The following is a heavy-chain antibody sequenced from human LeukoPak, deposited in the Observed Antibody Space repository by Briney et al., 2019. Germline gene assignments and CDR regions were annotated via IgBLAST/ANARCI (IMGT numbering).Heavy chain of an antibody. CDR1: GGSISSYY. CDR3: ARLDYYDSSGLIDI. D-gene: IGHD3-22*01. V-gene: IGHV4-59*08. Sequence: SETLSLTCTVSGGSISSYYWSWIRQPPGKGLEWIGYIYYSGSTNYNPSLKSRVTISVDTSKNQFSLKLSSVTAADTAVYYCARLDYYDSSGLIDIWGQGTMVTVSS. J-gene: IGHJ3*02. CDR2: IYYSGST.